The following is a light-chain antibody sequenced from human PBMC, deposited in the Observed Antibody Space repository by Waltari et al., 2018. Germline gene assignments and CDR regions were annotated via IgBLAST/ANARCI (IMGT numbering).Light chain of an antibody. CDR3: CSYAGSSTWV. V-gene: IGLV2-23*02. CDR1: LSNIGSNA. J-gene: IGLJ3*02. Sequence: QSVLTQPPSMSGTPGQVVSMSCSGSLSNIGSNAVNWYQQRPGSAPNLLFYEVTKRPSGVSTRFSGSKSVRTASLTISGLQGEDEADYYCCSYAGSSTWVFGGGTKVTVL. CDR2: EVT.